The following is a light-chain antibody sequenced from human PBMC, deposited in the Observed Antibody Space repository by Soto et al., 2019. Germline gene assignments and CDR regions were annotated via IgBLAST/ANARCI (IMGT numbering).Light chain of an antibody. CDR1: RSAGEW. J-gene: IGKJ2*01. V-gene: IGKV1-5*03. Sequence: DIQMTQSPSTLSASVGDRVTITCRASRSAGEWLAWYQQKPGKAPKLLIYEVSRLHSGVPSRFSAGGSETEFSLTIDSLQPDDFAIYYCQQFNSAPYTFCPGTK. CDR3: QQFNSAPYT. CDR2: EVS.